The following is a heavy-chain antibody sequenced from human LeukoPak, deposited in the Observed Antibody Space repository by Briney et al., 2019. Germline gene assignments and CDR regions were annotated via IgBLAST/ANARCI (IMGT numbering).Heavy chain of an antibody. Sequence: SETLSLTCTVSGGSISSYYWSWTRQPPGKGVEWIAYIYSNGGTSYNPSLESRVTISIDTSKNQFSLKLSSVTAADTAVYYCARDSAASGFLAYWGQGTLVTVSS. D-gene: IGHD3-3*01. V-gene: IGHV4-59*01. CDR3: ARDSAASGFLAY. CDR2: IYSNGGT. J-gene: IGHJ4*02. CDR1: GGSISSYY.